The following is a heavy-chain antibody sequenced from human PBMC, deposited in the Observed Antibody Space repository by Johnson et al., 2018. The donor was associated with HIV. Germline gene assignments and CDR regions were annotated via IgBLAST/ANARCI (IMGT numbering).Heavy chain of an antibody. D-gene: IGHD6-19*01. CDR3: AKDQFGIAVALADAFDI. Sequence: QAQLVESGGGVVQPGGSLRLSCAASGFTFSSYGMHWVRQAPGKGLEWVAFIRYDGSNKYYADSVKGRFTISRDNSKNTLYLQMNSLRAEDTAVYYCAKDQFGIAVALADAFDIWGQGTMVTVSS. CDR1: GFTFSSYG. J-gene: IGHJ3*02. V-gene: IGHV3-30*02. CDR2: IRYDGSNK.